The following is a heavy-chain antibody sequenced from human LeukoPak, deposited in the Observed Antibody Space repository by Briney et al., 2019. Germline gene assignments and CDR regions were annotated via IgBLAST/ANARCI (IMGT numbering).Heavy chain of an antibody. J-gene: IGHJ4*02. CDR1: GFTFSTYS. Sequence: GGSLRLSCAASGFTFSTYSMNWVRQAPGKGLECVSSISSSGAYIYYADSVKGRFTISRDNAKKSLYLQMNSLRAEDTAMYYCAGDRGYLQFDYWGQGTLVTVSS. CDR2: ISSSGAYI. CDR3: AGDRGYLQFDY. D-gene: IGHD3-10*01. V-gene: IGHV3-21*04.